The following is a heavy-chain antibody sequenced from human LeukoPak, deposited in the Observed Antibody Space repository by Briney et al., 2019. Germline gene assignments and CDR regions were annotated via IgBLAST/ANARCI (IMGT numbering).Heavy chain of an antibody. CDR2: IRQDGSEK. V-gene: IGHV3-7*01. Sequence: GGSLRFSCAASGFTFSSNWVSWVRKAPGKGLEGVANIRQDGSEKYYVDSVKGRFTISRDNAKTSLYLQMNSLRAEDTAVYYCARAWDYYYYMDVWGKGTTVTVSS. D-gene: IGHD1-26*01. J-gene: IGHJ6*03. CDR1: GFTFSSNW. CDR3: ARAWDYYYYMDV.